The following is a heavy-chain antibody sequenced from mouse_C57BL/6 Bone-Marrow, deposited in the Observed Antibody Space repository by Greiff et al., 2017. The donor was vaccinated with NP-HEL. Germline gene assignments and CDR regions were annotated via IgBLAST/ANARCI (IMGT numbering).Heavy chain of an antibody. V-gene: IGHV5-4*01. Sequence: EVQLQESGGGLVKPGGSLKLSCAASGFTFSSYAMSWVRQTPEKRLEWVATISDGGSYTYYPDNVKGRFTISRDNAKNNLYLQMSHLKSEDTAMYYCARDLVDSSGPFAYWGQGTLVTVSA. D-gene: IGHD3-2*02. J-gene: IGHJ3*01. CDR2: ISDGGSYT. CDR1: GFTFSSYA. CDR3: ARDLVDSSGPFAY.